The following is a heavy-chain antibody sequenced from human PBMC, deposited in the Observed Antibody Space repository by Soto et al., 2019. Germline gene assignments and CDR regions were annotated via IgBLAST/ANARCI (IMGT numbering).Heavy chain of an antibody. J-gene: IGHJ5*02. D-gene: IGHD3-10*01. CDR1: GGSITSGNSYS. CDR2: ISHTGST. CDR3: ARAVAPYFGTWFDP. V-gene: IGHV4-30-2*01. Sequence: QLQLQESGSGLVKPSQTLSLTCAVSGGSITSGNSYSWSWIRQPPGKGLEWIGSISHTGSTSYNPSLKSRLTMSVDKSKDQFSLRLSSVTAADTAVYYCARAVAPYFGTWFDPWGQGILVTVSS.